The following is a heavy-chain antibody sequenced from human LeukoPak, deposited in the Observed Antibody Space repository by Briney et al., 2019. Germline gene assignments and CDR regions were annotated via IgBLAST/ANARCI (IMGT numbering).Heavy chain of an antibody. CDR3: ARHPLWGQQLASFDY. J-gene: IGHJ4*02. CDR1: GGSFSGYY. V-gene: IGHV4-34*01. D-gene: IGHD6-13*01. Sequence: PSETLSLTCAVYGGSFSGYYWSWIRQPPGKGLEWIGEINHSGSTNYNPSLKSRVTISVDTSKNQFSLKLSSVTAADTAVYYCARHPLWGQQLASFDYWGQGTLVTVSS. CDR2: INHSGST.